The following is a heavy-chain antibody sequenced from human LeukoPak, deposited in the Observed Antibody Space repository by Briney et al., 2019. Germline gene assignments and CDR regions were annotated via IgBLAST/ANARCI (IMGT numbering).Heavy chain of an antibody. CDR1: GFTFSSYW. D-gene: IGHD3-10*01. CDR2: IKQDGSEK. J-gene: IGHJ4*02. Sequence: GGSLRLSCAASGFTFSSYWMGWVRQAPGKGLEWVANIKQDGSEKYYVDSVKGRFTISRDNAKNSLYLKMNRLRAEDTALYYCASLSGMVRALGYWGQGTLVTVSS. V-gene: IGHV3-7*01. CDR3: ASLSGMVRALGY.